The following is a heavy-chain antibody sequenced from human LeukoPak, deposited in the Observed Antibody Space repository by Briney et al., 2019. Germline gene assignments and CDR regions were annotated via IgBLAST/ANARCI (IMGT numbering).Heavy chain of an antibody. CDR1: GGSISSSGYY. V-gene: IGHV4-39*07. CDR3: ARESVAVAAQSDY. J-gene: IGHJ4*02. D-gene: IGHD6-19*01. CDR2: IYYSGNP. Sequence: PSETLSLTCTVSGGSISSSGYYWGWIRQPPGKGLEWIGNIYYSGNPYYNPSLKSRVTISLDTSKNQFSLKLSSVTAADTAVYFCARESVAVAAQSDYWGQGTLVTVSS.